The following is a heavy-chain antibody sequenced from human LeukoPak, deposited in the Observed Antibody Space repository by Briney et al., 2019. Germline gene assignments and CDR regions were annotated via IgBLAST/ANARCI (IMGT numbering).Heavy chain of an antibody. V-gene: IGHV3-7*01. D-gene: IGHD1-26*01. J-gene: IGHJ4*02. CDR2: IKQDGSEK. CDR3: AREEWELRYYFDH. CDR1: GFTFSNFW. Sequence: GGSLRLSCAASGFTFSNFWLSWVRQAPGKGLEWVANIKQDGSEKCYVDSVKGRFTISRDNAKNSLYLQMNSLRAEDTAVYYCAREEWELRYYFDHWGQGTLVTVSS.